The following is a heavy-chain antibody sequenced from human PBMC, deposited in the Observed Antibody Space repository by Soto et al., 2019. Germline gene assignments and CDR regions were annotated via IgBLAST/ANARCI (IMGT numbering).Heavy chain of an antibody. CDR2: ISSSGSTI. Sequence: GGSLRLSCAASGFTFSSYEMNWVRQTPGKGLEWVSYISSSGSTIYYADSVKGRFTISRDNAKNSLYLQMNSLRAEDTAVYYCASGKRDGYKGDYWGQGTLVTVSS. D-gene: IGHD5-12*01. CDR3: ASGKRDGYKGDY. J-gene: IGHJ4*02. V-gene: IGHV3-48*03. CDR1: GFTFSSYE.